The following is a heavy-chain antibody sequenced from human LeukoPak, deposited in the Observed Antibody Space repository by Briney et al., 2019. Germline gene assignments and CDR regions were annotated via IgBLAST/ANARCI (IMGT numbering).Heavy chain of an antibody. CDR2: DGHT. Sequence: SETLSLTCTVSGGSVSSGYFHWSWIRQAPGKGLEWIGHDGHTNYNPSLRSRVTISIDTSSNQFSLKLSSVTAADTAVYYCARSGKSAYILDYWGQGTLVTVSS. CDR3: ARSGKSAYILDY. CDR1: GGSVSSGYFH. J-gene: IGHJ4*02. D-gene: IGHD3-16*01. V-gene: IGHV4-61*01.